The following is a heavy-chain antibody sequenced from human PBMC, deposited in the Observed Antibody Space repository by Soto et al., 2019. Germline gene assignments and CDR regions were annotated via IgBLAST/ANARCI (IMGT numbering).Heavy chain of an antibody. CDR1: GITVNTNS. D-gene: IGHD6-13*01. Sequence: EVQLVQSGGDLVQPGGSLRLSCAVSGITVNTNSMSWVRQAPGQGLEWVSVIYGDGTTYYADSVKGRFTISRDLSNNSLHLQMTSLRGEDTAVYYCARDFGSTWYVFDYWGQGTLVTVSS. V-gene: IGHV3-66*01. J-gene: IGHJ4*02. CDR3: ARDFGSTWYVFDY. CDR2: IYGDGTT.